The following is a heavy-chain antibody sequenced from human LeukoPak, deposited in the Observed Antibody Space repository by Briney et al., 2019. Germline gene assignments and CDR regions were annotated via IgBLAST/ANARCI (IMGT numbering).Heavy chain of an antibody. D-gene: IGHD2-2*02. CDR2: ISGGGDTI. V-gene: IGHV3-48*03. J-gene: IGHJ4*02. CDR1: GFTFSSYE. Sequence: PEGSLRLSCAASGFTFSSYEMNWVRQAPGKGLEWVSYISGGGDTIYYADSVKGRFTISRDNAKNSLYLQVNSLRAEDTAVYYCARATHQLLYNWGQGTLVTVSS. CDR3: ARATHQLLYN.